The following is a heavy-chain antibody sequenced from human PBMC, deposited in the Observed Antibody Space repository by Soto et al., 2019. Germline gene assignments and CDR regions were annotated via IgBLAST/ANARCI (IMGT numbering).Heavy chain of an antibody. Sequence: ASVKVSCKASGYTFTGYYMHWVRQAPGQGLEWMGWINPNSGSTNYAQKFQGRVTMTRDTSISTAYMELSRLRSDDTAVYYCARGFYCSSTSFYSCPYYYYYYGMGVWGQGTTVTVSS. CDR1: GYTFTGYY. CDR2: INPNSGST. CDR3: ARGFYCSSTSFYSCPYYYYYYGMGV. D-gene: IGHD2-2*01. J-gene: IGHJ6*02. V-gene: IGHV1-2*02.